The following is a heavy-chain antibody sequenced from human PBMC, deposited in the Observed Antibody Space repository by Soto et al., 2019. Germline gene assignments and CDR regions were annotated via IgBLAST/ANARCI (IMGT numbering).Heavy chain of an antibody. D-gene: IGHD1-20*01. CDR3: ARITGRHLDY. J-gene: IGHJ4*02. CDR1: SGSISVTNVF. CDR2: VDYSGTA. V-gene: IGHV4-39*01. Sequence: ETLSLTCTVSSGSISVTNVFWGWVRRPPGKGLEWIGNVDYSGTAYFSPSLATRVTFHVDTSKNQFSLTLYSVTAADTAVYYCARITGRHLDYWGQGSLVTVSS.